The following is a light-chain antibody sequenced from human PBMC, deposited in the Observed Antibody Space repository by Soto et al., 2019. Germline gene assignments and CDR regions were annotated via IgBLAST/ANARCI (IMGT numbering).Light chain of an antibody. CDR3: QQRSNWLLT. Sequence: EIVLTQSPATLCLSPGERATLSCRASQSVSSYLAWYQQKPGQAPRLLIYDASNRATGIPARFSGSGSGTDFTLTISSLEPEDFAVYYCQQRSNWLLTFGGGTKVDI. CDR1: QSVSSY. J-gene: IGKJ4*01. V-gene: IGKV3-11*01. CDR2: DAS.